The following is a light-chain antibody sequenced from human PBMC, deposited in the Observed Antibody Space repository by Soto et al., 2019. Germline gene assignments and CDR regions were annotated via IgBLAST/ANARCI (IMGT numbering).Light chain of an antibody. CDR1: SSDVGGYNF. CDR2: EVT. J-gene: IGLJ1*01. CDR3: SSYSTTNILV. V-gene: IGLV2-8*01. Sequence: QSVLTQPPSASGSPGQSVTISCTGTSSDVGGYNFVSWYQQHPGKAPKFMIYEVTKRPSGVPDRFSGSKSGNTASLTVSGLQANDEADYYCSSYSTTNILVFGSGTKVTVL.